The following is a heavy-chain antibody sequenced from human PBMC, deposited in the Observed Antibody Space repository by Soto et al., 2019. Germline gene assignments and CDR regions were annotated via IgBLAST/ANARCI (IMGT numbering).Heavy chain of an antibody. CDR3: AALTRD. J-gene: IGHJ4*02. Sequence: SETLSLTCTVSGGSISSYYWSWIRQPPGKGLEWIGYIYYSGSTNYNPSLKSRVTISVDTSKNQFSLKLSSVTAADTAVYYCAALTRDSGQGTLVTVSS. CDR1: GGSISSYY. D-gene: IGHD6-6*01. CDR2: IYYSGST. V-gene: IGHV4-59*01.